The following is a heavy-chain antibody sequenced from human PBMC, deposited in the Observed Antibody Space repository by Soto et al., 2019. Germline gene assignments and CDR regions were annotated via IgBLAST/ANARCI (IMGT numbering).Heavy chain of an antibody. V-gene: IGHV3-30-3*01. CDR2: ISYDGSNK. Sequence: QVQLVESGGGVVQPGRSLRLSCAASGFTFSSYAMHWVRQAPGKGLEWVAVISYDGSNKYYADSVKGRFTISSDNSKNTLYLQMNSLRAEDTAVYYCARWTYIGAFDIWGQGTMVTVSS. CDR3: ARWTYIGAFDI. CDR1: GFTFSSYA. D-gene: IGHD2-15*01. J-gene: IGHJ3*02.